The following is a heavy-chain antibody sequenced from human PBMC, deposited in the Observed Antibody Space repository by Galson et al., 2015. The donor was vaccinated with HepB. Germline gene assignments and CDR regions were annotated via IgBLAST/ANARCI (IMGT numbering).Heavy chain of an antibody. Sequence: SLRLSCAASGFTFSSYSMNWVRQAPGKGLEWVSSISSSSSYIYYADSVKGRFTISRDNAKNSLYLQMNSLRAEDTAVYYCARAHCSSTSCHPSYWGQGTLVTVSS. D-gene: IGHD2-2*01. V-gene: IGHV3-21*01. CDR3: ARAHCSSTSCHPSY. CDR2: ISSSSSYI. J-gene: IGHJ4*02. CDR1: GFTFSSYS.